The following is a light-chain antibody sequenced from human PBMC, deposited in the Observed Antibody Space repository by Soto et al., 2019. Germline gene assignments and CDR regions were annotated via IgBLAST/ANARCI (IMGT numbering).Light chain of an antibody. Sequence: EFVLTQSPAALSLSPGERATLSCRASQSISTYLAWYQQKPGQTPRLLIYGASTRATGIPDRFSGSGSGTDFTLTISSLQPEDVATYYCQKYNSAPRTFGQGTKVDIK. V-gene: IGKV3-11*01. CDR1: QSISTY. J-gene: IGKJ1*01. CDR3: QKYNSAPRT. CDR2: GAS.